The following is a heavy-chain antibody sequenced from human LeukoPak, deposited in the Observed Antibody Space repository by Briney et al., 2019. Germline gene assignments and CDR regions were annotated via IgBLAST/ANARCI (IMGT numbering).Heavy chain of an antibody. Sequence: PGGSLRLPCAASGFTFSSYAMSWVRQAPGKGLEWVSAISGSGGSTYYADSVKGRFTISRDNSKNTLYLQMNSLRAEDTAVYYCAKDRKPGKAVVGATSYWGQGTLVTVSS. J-gene: IGHJ4*02. D-gene: IGHD1-26*01. CDR3: AKDRKPGKAVVGATSY. CDR1: GFTFSSYA. V-gene: IGHV3-23*01. CDR2: ISGSGGST.